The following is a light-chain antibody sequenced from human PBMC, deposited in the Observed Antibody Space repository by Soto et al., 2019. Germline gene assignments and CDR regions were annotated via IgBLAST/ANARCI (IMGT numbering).Light chain of an antibody. V-gene: IGKV3-11*01. CDR1: QSVGTF. CDR2: DAS. CDR3: QHRLEWPLT. J-gene: IGKJ4*01. Sequence: EIVLTQSPATLSLSPGESDILSCRASQSVGTFFLWYQQKPGQAPRLLIDDASKRATGIPARFSGSGSGTDFTLTSNSLAPEDFAVYYCQHRLEWPLTCGGGTTVERK.